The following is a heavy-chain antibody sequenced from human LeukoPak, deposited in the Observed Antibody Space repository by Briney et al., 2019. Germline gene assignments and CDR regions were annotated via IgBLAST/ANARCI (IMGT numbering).Heavy chain of an antibody. D-gene: IGHD6-19*01. CDR2: ISYDGSNK. V-gene: IGHV3-30-3*01. J-gene: IGHJ4*02. Sequence: PGGPLRLSCEAPGFTSSGYAIHWVRKAPGKGLEWVAVISYDGSNKYYADSVKGRFTISRDNSKNTLYLQMNSLRAEDTAVYYCARAREQWLAYFDYWGQGTLVTVSS. CDR1: GFTSSGYA. CDR3: ARAREQWLAYFDY.